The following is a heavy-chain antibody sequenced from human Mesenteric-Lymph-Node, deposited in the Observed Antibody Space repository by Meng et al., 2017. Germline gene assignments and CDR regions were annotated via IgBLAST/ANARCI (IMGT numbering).Heavy chain of an antibody. D-gene: IGHD3-10*01. J-gene: IGHJ5*02. CDR2: IKQDGSEK. CDR3: ARDQSHYGSGSYYRVDP. V-gene: IGHV3-7*01. CDR1: GFTVSSDY. Sequence: GGSLRLSCAASGFTVSSDYMSWVRQAPGKGLEWVANIKQDGSEKYYVDSVRGRFTISRDNAKNSLYLQMSSLRAEDTAVYYCARDQSHYGSGSYYRVDPWGQGTLVTVSS.